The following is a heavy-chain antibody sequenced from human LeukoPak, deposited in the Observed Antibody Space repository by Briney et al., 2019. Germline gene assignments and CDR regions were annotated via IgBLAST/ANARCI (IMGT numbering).Heavy chain of an antibody. V-gene: IGHV4-61*01. J-gene: IGHJ3*02. Sequence: PSETLSLTCTVSGGSISSGSYYWSWIRQPPGKGLEWIGNIYYSGSTNYNPSLKSRVTISVDTSKNQFSLKLSSVTAADTAVYYCATQRYFDAFDIWGQGTMVTVSS. CDR3: ATQRYFDAFDI. CDR2: IYYSGST. D-gene: IGHD3-9*01. CDR1: GGSISSGSYY.